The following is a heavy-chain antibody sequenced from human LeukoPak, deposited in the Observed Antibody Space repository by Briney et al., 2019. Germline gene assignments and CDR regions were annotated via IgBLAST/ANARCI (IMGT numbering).Heavy chain of an antibody. CDR1: GYTFTGYY. Sequence: GASVKVSCKASGYTFTGYYMHWVRQAPGQGLEWMGWINPNSGGTNYAQKFQGRVTMTRDTSISTAYMELSRLRSDDTAVYYCARDAGYCSGGSCYPTFGYWGQGTLVTVSS. CDR2: INPNSGGT. D-gene: IGHD2-15*01. CDR3: ARDAGYCSGGSCYPTFGY. J-gene: IGHJ4*02. V-gene: IGHV1-2*02.